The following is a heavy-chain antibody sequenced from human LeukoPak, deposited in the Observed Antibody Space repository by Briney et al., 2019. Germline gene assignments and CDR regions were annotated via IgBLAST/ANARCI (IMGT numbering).Heavy chain of an antibody. J-gene: IGHJ4*02. CDR2: ISAYNGNT. Sequence: GASVKVSCKASGYTFTGYYIHWVRQAPGQGLEWMGWISAYNGNTNYAQKLQGRVTMTTDTSTSTAYMELRSLRSDDTAVYYCARDTAMVPDASSDYWGQGTLVTVSS. D-gene: IGHD5-18*01. CDR1: GYTFTGYY. V-gene: IGHV1-18*04. CDR3: ARDTAMVPDASSDY.